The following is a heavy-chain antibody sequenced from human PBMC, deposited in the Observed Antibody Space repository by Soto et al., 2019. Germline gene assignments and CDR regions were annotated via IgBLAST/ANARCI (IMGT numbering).Heavy chain of an antibody. J-gene: IGHJ4*02. CDR1: VFTFSSYA. D-gene: IGHD3-22*01. CDR3: SKVFYYYDSSGYHYLDY. V-gene: IGHV3-23*01. Sequence: GGSLRLSCAASVFTFSSYAMSWVRQAPGEGLEWVSAITGSGGTTYYADSVRGRFTISRDNSKNTLYLQMDSLRAEDTAVYYCSKVFYYYDSSGYHYLDYWGQGTMVTVSS. CDR2: ITGSGGTT.